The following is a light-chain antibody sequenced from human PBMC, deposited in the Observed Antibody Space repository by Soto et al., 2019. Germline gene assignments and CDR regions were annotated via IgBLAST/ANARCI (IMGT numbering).Light chain of an antibody. V-gene: IGKV3-15*01. CDR3: QHYYNWPPYT. CDR2: GAS. CDR1: QSVSSN. Sequence: EIVLTQSPSTLSVSPGDRATLSCSASQSVSSNLAWYQQKPGQTPRIRIYGASTRATGVPPRFRGSRSGTEFTLTISGLQSEYVAVYYGQHYYNWPPYTFGKGTKVDFK. J-gene: IGKJ2*01.